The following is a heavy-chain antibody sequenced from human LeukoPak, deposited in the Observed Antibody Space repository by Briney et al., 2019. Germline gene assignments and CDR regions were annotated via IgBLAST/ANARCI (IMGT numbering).Heavy chain of an antibody. Sequence: SETLSLTCTVSGGSISSYYWSWIRQPPGKGLEWIGYIYYSGSTNYNPSLKGRVIISVDTSKNQFSLKLSSVTAADTAVYYCARLQGRWQLEYYFDYWGQGTLVTVSS. J-gene: IGHJ4*02. V-gene: IGHV4-59*01. CDR1: GGSISSYY. D-gene: IGHD2-15*01. CDR3: ARLQGRWQLEYYFDY. CDR2: IYYSGST.